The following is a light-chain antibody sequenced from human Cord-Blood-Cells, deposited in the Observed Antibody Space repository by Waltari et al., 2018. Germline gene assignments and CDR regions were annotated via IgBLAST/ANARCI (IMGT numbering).Light chain of an antibody. J-gene: IGLJ2*01. CDR1: RSNIGSNT. CDR3: AAWDDSLNGVV. V-gene: IGLV1-44*01. Sequence: QSVLTQPPSASGTPGKRGTISCSGSRSNIGSNTVNCYQQLPGKAPKLLIYSNNQRPSGVPDRFSGSKSGTSASLAISGLQAEDEADYYCAAWDDSLNGVVFGGGTKLTVL. CDR2: SNN.